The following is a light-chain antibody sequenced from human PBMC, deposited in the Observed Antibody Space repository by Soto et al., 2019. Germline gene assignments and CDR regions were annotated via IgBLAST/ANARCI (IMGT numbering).Light chain of an antibody. CDR1: QSISSW. Sequence: DIQMTQSPSTLSASLGDRVIIICGASQSISSWLAWYQQKAGKAPKLLIYKASSLESGVPSRFSGSGSGTEFTLTISSLQPDDFATYYCQQYNSYLWTFGQGTKVDI. CDR3: QQYNSYLWT. CDR2: KAS. J-gene: IGKJ1*01. V-gene: IGKV1-5*03.